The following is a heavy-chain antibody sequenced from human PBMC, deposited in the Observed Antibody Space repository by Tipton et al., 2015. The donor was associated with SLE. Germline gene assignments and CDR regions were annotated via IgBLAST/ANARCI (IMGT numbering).Heavy chain of an antibody. CDR1: GGSFSSYF. CDR3: ARQLRGDRNFDY. CDR2: INHRGST. V-gene: IGHV4-34*01. Sequence: LRLSCAVYGGSFSSYFWSWIRQSPGKGLEWIGKINHRGSTNYNPSLKGRVIISVDRSKNQFSLKVSSVTAADTAVYYCARQLRGDRNFDYWGQGTLVTVSS. D-gene: IGHD5-24*01. J-gene: IGHJ4*02.